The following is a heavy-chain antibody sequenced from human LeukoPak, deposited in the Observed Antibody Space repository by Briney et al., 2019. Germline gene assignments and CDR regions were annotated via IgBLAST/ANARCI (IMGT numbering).Heavy chain of an antibody. CDR3: ARTSSTSAKITGVTNWFDP. D-gene: IGHD2-2*01. Sequence: SETLSLTCAVYGGSFSGYYWSWIRQPPGKGLEWRGEINHSGSTNYNPSLKSRVTISVDTSKNQFSLKLSSVTAADTAVYYCARTSSTSAKITGVTNWFDPWGQGTLVTVSS. J-gene: IGHJ5*02. CDR2: INHSGST. V-gene: IGHV4-34*01. CDR1: GGSFSGYY.